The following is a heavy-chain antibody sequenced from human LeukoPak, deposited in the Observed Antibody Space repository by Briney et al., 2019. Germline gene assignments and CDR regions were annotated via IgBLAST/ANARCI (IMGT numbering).Heavy chain of an antibody. D-gene: IGHD6-13*01. CDR2: IHYSGST. CDR1: GGSISSYY. V-gene: IGHV4-59*12. CDR3: ARARYRGVAAAFFDY. Sequence: SETLSLTCTVSGGSISSYYWSWIRQPPGKGLEWIGYIHYSGSTHYNPSLKSRVTISVDTSKNQFSLKLSSVTAADTAVYYCARARYRGVAAAFFDYWVQGTLVTVSS. J-gene: IGHJ4*02.